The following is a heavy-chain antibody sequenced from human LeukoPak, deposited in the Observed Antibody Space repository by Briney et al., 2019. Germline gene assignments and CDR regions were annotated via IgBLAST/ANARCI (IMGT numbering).Heavy chain of an antibody. D-gene: IGHD2-21*02. CDR1: GGSISSSSYY. CDR2: IYYSGST. CDR3: ARDRRQVTSNRRGAFDI. Sequence: SETLSLTCTVSGGSISSSSYYWGWIRQPPGKGLEWIGSIYYSGSTYYNPSLKSRVTISVDTSKNQFSLKLSSVTAADTAVYYCARDRRQVTSNRRGAFDIWVQGTMVTVSS. J-gene: IGHJ3*02. V-gene: IGHV4-39*02.